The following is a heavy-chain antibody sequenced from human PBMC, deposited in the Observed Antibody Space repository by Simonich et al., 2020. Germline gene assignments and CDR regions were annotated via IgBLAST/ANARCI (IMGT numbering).Heavy chain of an antibody. CDR2: IKPQGNEK. J-gene: IGHJ4*02. CDR1: GFTFSSYW. D-gene: IGHD3-10*01. V-gene: IGHV3-7*01. Sequence: EVQLVESGGGLVQPGGSLRLSCAASGFTFSSYWMSWVRQAPGKGLEWVANIKPQGNEKYYVDSVKGRFTISRDNAKNSLYLQMNSLRAEDTAVYYCARDREVYGSGSYYNYWGQGTLVTVSS. CDR3: ARDREVYGSGSYYNY.